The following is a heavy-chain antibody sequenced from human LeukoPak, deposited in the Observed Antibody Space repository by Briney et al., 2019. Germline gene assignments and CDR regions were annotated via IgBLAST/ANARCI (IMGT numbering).Heavy chain of an antibody. D-gene: IGHD3-10*01. J-gene: IGHJ6*02. CDR3: ARSDPITMVRGVTVYYYGMDV. CDR2: ISSSGSTI. CDR1: GFTFSDYY. Sequence: GGSLRLSCAASGFTFSDYYMSWSRQAPGKGLEWVSYISSSGSTIYYADSVKGRFTISRDNAKNSLYPQMNSLRAEDTAVYYCARSDPITMVRGVTVYYYGMDVWGQGTTVTVSS. V-gene: IGHV3-11*01.